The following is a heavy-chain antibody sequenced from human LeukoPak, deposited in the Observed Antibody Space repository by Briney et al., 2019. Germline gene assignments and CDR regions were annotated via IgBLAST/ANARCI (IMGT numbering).Heavy chain of an antibody. CDR1: GGSVSSGSYY. J-gene: IGHJ4*02. Sequence: PSETLSLTCTVSGGSVSSGSYYWSWIRQPPGKGLEWIGYIYYSGSTNYNPSLKSRVTISVDTSKNQFSLKLSSVTAADTAVYYCATTKPNWGAFDYWGQGTLVAVSS. CDR2: IYYSGST. CDR3: ATTKPNWGAFDY. D-gene: IGHD7-27*01. V-gene: IGHV4-61*01.